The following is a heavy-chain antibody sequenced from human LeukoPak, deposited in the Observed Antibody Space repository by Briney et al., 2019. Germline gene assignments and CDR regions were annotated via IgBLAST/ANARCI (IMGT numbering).Heavy chain of an antibody. CDR1: GFTHSNYW. J-gene: IGHJ4*02. V-gene: IGHV3-74*01. Sequence: GGSLRLSCAAPGFTHSNYWTHWVRHAPGKGLVWVSRLNTDGSGTNYADSVKGRFTLSRDNAKNTLYLQRNSLRAEDAADCYCARARYRQGFYWGQGTLVTVSS. CDR2: LNTDGSGT. D-gene: IGHD4-11*01. CDR3: ARARYRQGFY.